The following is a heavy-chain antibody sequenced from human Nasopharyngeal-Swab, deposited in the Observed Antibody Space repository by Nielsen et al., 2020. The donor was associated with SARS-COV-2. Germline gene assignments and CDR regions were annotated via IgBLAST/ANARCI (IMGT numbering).Heavy chain of an antibody. CDR2: ISSSTSYI. CDR3: ARDGFGESPYYYYYGMYV. Sequence: GGSLRLSCAASGFTFSNYSMNWVRQAPGKGLEWVSSISSSTSYIYYADSVKGRFTISRDNAKNSLYLQMNSLRAEDTAVYYCARDGFGESPYYYYYGMYVWGHGTTVTVSS. J-gene: IGHJ6*02. CDR1: GFTFSNYS. D-gene: IGHD3-10*01. V-gene: IGHV3-21*01.